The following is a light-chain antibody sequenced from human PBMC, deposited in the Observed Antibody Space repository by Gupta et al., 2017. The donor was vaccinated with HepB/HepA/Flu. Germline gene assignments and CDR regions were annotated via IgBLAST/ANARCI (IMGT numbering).Light chain of an antibody. V-gene: IGKV4-1*01. J-gene: IGKJ2*02. CDR1: QSVFYRYNNKNY. Sequence: DIVMTQYPDSLAGSLGERATIYCTSSQSVFYRYNNKNYVAGYQQKPGQPPKLLMYWASTRESGVPYRFRGSGSGTDFTLTISSLQAEDFAVYYCQQDDTYSCTFGEGTKVEI. CDR2: WAS. CDR3: QQDDTYSCT.